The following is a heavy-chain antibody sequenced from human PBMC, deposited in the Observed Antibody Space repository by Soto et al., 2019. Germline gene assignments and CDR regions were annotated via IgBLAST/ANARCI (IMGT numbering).Heavy chain of an antibody. CDR1: GDSFCSRY. D-gene: IGHD3-10*01. CDR3: AALDGALDY. Sequence: SETLSLTCTVSGDSFCSRYWTWIRQPPGKRLEWVAYIFHTGNTNYNPSLKSRLTISVDTSKNQFSLMLRSVTPADTAVDYCAALDGALDYWCPGTLLTVSS. J-gene: IGHJ4*02. V-gene: IGHV4-59*11. CDR2: IFHTGNT.